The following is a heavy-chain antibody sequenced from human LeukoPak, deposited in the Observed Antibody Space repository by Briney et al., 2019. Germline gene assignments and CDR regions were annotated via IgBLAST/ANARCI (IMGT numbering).Heavy chain of an antibody. J-gene: IGHJ3*02. CDR3: ARLSVSLNAFDM. V-gene: IGHV4-34*01. CDR2: IYNRGST. Sequence: TSETLSLTCAVYGGSFSGYYWGWIRQPPGKGLEWIGNIYNRGSTYSNVPLHSRVTISLDTSNNQFSLKLNSVTAADTAVYYCARLSVSLNAFDMWGQGTMVTVSS. CDR1: GGSFSGYY.